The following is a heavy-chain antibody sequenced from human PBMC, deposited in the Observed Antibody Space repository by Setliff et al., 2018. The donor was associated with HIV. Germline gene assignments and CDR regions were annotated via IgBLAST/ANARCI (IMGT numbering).Heavy chain of an antibody. CDR2: IYPTDSDT. Sequence: GESLKISCRGFGYNFNTYWIDWVRQMPGKGLEWLGTIYPTDSDTKYNPSFQGRVSISADRSIGTAYLQWSSLRAEDTAVYFCAKYTRGGSIFYYMDVWGKGTTVTVSS. CDR3: AKYTRGGSIFYYMDV. V-gene: IGHV5-51*01. D-gene: IGHD3-3*01. J-gene: IGHJ6*03. CDR1: GYNFNTYW.